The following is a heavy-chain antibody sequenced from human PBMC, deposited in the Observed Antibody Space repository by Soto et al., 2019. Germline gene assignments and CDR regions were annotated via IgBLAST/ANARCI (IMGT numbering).Heavy chain of an antibody. CDR2: IYYSGST. V-gene: IGHV4-59*01. Sequence: TSETLSLTCTVSGGSISSYYWSWIRQPPGKGLEWIGYIYYSGSTNYNPSLKSRVTISVDTSKNQFSLKLSSVTAADTAVYYCARTAVAGFYYMDVWGKGTTVTVS. CDR1: GGSISSYY. CDR3: ARTAVAGFYYMDV. J-gene: IGHJ6*03. D-gene: IGHD6-19*01.